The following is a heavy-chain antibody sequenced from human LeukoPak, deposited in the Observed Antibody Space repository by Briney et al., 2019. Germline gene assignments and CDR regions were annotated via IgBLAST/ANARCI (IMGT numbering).Heavy chain of an antibody. V-gene: IGHV3-30*02. Sequence: GGSLRLSCAASGFTFSSYGMHWVRQAPGKGLEWVAFIRYDGSNKYYADSVKGRFTISRDNSKNTLYLQMNSLRAEDTAVYYCARGALITPGAFDIWGQGTMVTVSS. J-gene: IGHJ3*02. D-gene: IGHD3-10*01. CDR2: IRYDGSNK. CDR3: ARGALITPGAFDI. CDR1: GFTFSSYG.